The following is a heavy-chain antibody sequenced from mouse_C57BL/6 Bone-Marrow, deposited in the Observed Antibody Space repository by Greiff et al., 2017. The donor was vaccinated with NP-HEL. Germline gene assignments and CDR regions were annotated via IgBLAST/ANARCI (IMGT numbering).Heavy chain of an antibody. J-gene: IGHJ4*01. Sequence: VQLQQSGAELVRPGASVKLSCTASGFNIKDDYMHWVKQRPEQGLEWIGWIDPENGDTEYASKFQGKATITADTSSNTAYLQLSSLKAEDTAVDDCTTEYYGSSDDAMDDGGKGTAGTGSA. D-gene: IGHD1-1*01. CDR3: TTEYYGSSDDAMDD. CDR2: IDPENGDT. CDR1: GFNIKDDY. V-gene: IGHV14-4*01.